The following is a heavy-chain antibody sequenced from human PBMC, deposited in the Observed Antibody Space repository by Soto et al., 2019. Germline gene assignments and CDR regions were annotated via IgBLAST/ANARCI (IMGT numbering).Heavy chain of an antibody. V-gene: IGHV4-4*07. CDR1: GGSISSYY. Sequence: QVQLQESGPGLVKPSETLSLTCTVSGGSISSYYWSWIRQPAGKGLEWIGRIYTSGSTNYNPSLKRRVSRSVGTSKNQFSLKLSSVTAADTAVYCCAREPEVVAVARGDAFDSCGQGTMVTVSA. D-gene: IGHD6-19*01. CDR3: AREPEVVAVARGDAFDS. CDR2: IYTSGST. J-gene: IGHJ3*02.